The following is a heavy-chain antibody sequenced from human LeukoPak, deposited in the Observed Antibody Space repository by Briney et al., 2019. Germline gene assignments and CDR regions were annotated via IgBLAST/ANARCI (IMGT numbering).Heavy chain of an antibody. CDR2: IYTSGGT. J-gene: IGHJ4*02. CDR3: ARPTRLSTSPDRYYLDY. CDR1: SDSISSYY. D-gene: IGHD6-6*01. Sequence: PSETLSLTCTVSSDSISSYYWSWIRQPPGKGLEWIGYIYTSGGTNYIPSLKGRVTISIDTSKNQFSLKLSSVTAADSAVYYCARPTRLSTSPDRYYLDYWGQGTLVTVSS. V-gene: IGHV4-4*09.